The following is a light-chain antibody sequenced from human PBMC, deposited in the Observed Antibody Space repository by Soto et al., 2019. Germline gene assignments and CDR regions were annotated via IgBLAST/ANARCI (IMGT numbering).Light chain of an antibody. CDR3: QQYGSSGT. CDR1: QSVSNNY. V-gene: IGKV3-20*01. J-gene: IGKJ1*01. Sequence: EIMLNQSPGTLSLSPGERATLSCLASQSVSNNYLAWYQQKPGQAPRLLIYGASNRATGIPDRFSGSGSGTDFTLTISRLEPEDFAVYYCQQYGSSGTFGQGTKVDIK. CDR2: GAS.